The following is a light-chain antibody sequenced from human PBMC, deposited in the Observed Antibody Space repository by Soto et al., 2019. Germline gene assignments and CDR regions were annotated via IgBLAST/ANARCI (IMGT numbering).Light chain of an antibody. CDR1: SSNIGKNY. Sequence: QSVLTQSPSVSAAPGQKVTISCSGGSSNIGKNYVSWYQHLPGTAPKLLIFEDHKRPSGNPDRFSGSKSATSATLGITGLQTGDEADYYCGTWDSSLNAGVFGGGTKLTVL. CDR3: GTWDSSLNAGV. J-gene: IGLJ2*01. CDR2: EDH. V-gene: IGLV1-51*02.